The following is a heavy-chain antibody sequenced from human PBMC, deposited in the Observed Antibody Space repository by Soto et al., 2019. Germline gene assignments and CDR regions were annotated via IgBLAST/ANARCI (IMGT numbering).Heavy chain of an antibody. Sequence: PSETLSLTCTVSGGSISSGDYYWSWIRQPPGKGLEWIGYIYYSGSTYYNPSLKSRVTISVDTSKNQFSLKLSSVTPEETAVYYCARAYYDRSGLTPDYYYGMDVWGQGTTVTVSS. D-gene: IGHD3-22*01. V-gene: IGHV4-30-4*01. CDR2: IYYSGST. CDR3: ARAYYDRSGLTPDYYYGMDV. CDR1: GGSISSGDYY. J-gene: IGHJ6*02.